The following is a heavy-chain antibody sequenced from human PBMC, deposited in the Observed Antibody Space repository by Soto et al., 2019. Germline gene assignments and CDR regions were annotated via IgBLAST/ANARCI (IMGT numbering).Heavy chain of an antibody. CDR2: IYPGDSDT. V-gene: IGHV5-51*03. D-gene: IGHD3-10*01. Sequence: EVQLVQSGAEVKKPGESLKISCKGSGYSFTSYWIGWVRQMPGKGLEWMGIIYPGDSDTRYSPSFQGQVTISADKSRSTAYPQWSSLQASDTAMYYSAGPGATDLVWFGGGFDYWGQGTLVTVSA. CDR1: GYSFTSYW. J-gene: IGHJ4*02. CDR3: AGPGATDLVWFGGGFDY.